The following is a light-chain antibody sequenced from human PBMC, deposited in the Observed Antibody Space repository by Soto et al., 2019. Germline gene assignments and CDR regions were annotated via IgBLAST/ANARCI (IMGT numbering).Light chain of an antibody. CDR1: QGISNY. J-gene: IGKJ1*01. CDR2: AAS. Sequence: DIQMTQSPSSLSPSVGDRVTITCRASQGISNYLAWYQQKPGKVPKLLIYAASTLQSGVPSRFSGSGSGTDFTLTISSLQPEDVATYFCQNYKSARTFGQGTKVEIK. CDR3: QNYKSART. V-gene: IGKV1-27*01.